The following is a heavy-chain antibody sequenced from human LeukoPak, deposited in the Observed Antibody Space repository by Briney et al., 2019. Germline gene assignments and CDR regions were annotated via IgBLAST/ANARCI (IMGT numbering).Heavy chain of an antibody. D-gene: IGHD3-3*01. CDR2: INPSSGIT. Sequence: TVKVSCKPSRYTFTSYYMHWVRQSPGQGLEWMGIINPSSGITSYAQKFQGRVNMTRDTSTSTVYMELSSLRSEDTAVYYCARDSPTVVTIFGVVPYYYYYGMDVWGQGTTVTVSS. J-gene: IGHJ6*02. CDR3: ARDSPTVVTIFGVVPYYYYYGMDV. V-gene: IGHV1-46*01. CDR1: RYTFTSYY.